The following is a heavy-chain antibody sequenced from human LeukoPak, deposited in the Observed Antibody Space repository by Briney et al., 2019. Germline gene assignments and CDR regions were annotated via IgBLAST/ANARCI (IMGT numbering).Heavy chain of an antibody. Sequence: SETLSLTCTVSGGSISSSSYYWGWIRQPPGKGLEWIGSIYYSGSTYYNPSLKSRVTISVDTSKNQFSLKLSSVTAADTAVYYCARHRLTTVTADWFDPWGQGTLVTVSS. CDR2: IYYSGST. V-gene: IGHV4-39*01. J-gene: IGHJ5*02. D-gene: IGHD4-11*01. CDR1: GGSISSSSYY. CDR3: ARHRLTTVTADWFDP.